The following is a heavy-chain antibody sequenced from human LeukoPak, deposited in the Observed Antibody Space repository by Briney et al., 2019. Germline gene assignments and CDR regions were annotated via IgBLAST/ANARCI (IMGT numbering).Heavy chain of an antibody. Sequence: SETLSLTCTVSGVSISSYYCSWIRQPPGKGLEWIGYISTSGSTDYSPSLKSRVTISVDRSKNQCSLNLSSVTAADTAVYYCAGHDEGSGWYRSYVDLWGRGTLVIVSS. CDR3: AGHDEGSGWYRSYVDL. V-gene: IGHV4-4*09. D-gene: IGHD6-19*01. CDR1: GVSISSYY. CDR2: ISTSGST. J-gene: IGHJ2*01.